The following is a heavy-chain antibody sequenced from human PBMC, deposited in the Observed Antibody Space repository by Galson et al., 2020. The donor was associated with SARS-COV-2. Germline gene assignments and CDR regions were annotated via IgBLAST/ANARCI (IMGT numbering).Heavy chain of an antibody. V-gene: IGHV1-18*01. D-gene: IGHD3-10*01. CDR2: ISAYNGYT. CDR1: GYTFSSYG. J-gene: IGHJ4*02. CDR3: ARDQDTSYSASGAYYNSLDY. Sequence: ASVKVSCKASGYTFSSYGFSWVRRAPGQGLEWMGWISAYNGYTHYAQKFQGRLTMTTDTSTSTAYMELRSLRSDDTAVYYCARDQDTSYSASGAYYNSLDYWGQGTLVTVSS.